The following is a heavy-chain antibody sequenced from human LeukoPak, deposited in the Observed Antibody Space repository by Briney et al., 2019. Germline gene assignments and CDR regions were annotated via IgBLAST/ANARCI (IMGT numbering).Heavy chain of an antibody. D-gene: IGHD3-22*01. Sequence: GGSLRLSCAASGFTFSDYYMSWIRQAPGKGLEWVSYISSRGYTIYYADSVKGRFTISRDNAKNSLYLQMNSLRAEDTAVYYCARALSNYYDSSGYSYWGQGTLVTVSS. CDR1: GFTFSDYY. J-gene: IGHJ4*02. V-gene: IGHV3-11*01. CDR3: ARALSNYYDSSGYSY. CDR2: ISSRGYTI.